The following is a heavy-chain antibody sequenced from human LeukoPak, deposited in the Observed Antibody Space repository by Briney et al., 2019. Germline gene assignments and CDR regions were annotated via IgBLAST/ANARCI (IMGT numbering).Heavy chain of an antibody. V-gene: IGHV4-34*01. J-gene: IGHJ2*01. D-gene: IGHD5-24*01. CDR3: ARYGKGRWLTSTRPFWYFDL. Sequence: PSETLSLTCAVYGGSFSAYYWSWIRQPPGKGLEWIGEINHSGSTNYNPSLKSRVTISVDTSKNQFSLKLSSVTAADTAAYYCARYGKGRWLTSTRPFWYFDLWGRGTLVTVSS. CDR2: INHSGST. CDR1: GGSFSAYY.